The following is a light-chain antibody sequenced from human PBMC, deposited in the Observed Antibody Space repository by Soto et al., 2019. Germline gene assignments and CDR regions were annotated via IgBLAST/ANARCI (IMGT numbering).Light chain of an antibody. CDR3: GTWDDRLDGNYV. CDR1: SSDVGGYNL. J-gene: IGLJ1*01. V-gene: IGLV2-8*01. CDR2: EVN. Sequence: QSVLTQPPSASGSPGQSVTISCTGTSSDVGGYNLVSWYQQHPGKAPKLMIYEVNKRPSGVPDRFSGSKSGNTASLTVSGLQAEDEGDYYCGTWDDRLDGNYVFGTGTKVTVL.